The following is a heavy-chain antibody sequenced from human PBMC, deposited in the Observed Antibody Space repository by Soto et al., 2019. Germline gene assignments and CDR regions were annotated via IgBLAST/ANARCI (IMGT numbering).Heavy chain of an antibody. Sequence: QVQLQESGAGLVKPSETLSLTCTDNGGSISSYYWSWIRQPPGKGLEWIGCIYYSGITNYNPSLMSPVDISVDTSKNQLAMKLSSVTAADTAVYYCAIGEERVAMPAAFWGEGTVVTVSS. J-gene: IGHJ4*02. CDR2: IYYSGIT. CDR1: GGSISSYY. D-gene: IGHD2-2*01. CDR3: AIGEERVAMPAAF. V-gene: IGHV4-59*01.